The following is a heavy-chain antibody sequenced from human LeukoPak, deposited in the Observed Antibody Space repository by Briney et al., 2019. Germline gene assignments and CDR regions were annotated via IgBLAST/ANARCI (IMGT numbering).Heavy chain of an antibody. D-gene: IGHD2-2*01. Sequence: GGSLRLSCAASGFTFSSYAMHWVRQAPGKGLEWVAVISYDGSNKYYADSVKGRFTISRDNSKNTLYLQMNSLRAEDTAVYYCARGVYCSSTSCYSRRENWFDPWGQGTLDTVSS. J-gene: IGHJ5*02. CDR2: ISYDGSNK. CDR3: ARGVYCSSTSCYSRRENWFDP. V-gene: IGHV3-30-3*01. CDR1: GFTFSSYA.